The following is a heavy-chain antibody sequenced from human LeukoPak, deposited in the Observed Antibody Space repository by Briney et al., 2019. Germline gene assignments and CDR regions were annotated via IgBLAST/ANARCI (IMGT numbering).Heavy chain of an antibody. CDR2: FYYSGSS. D-gene: IGHD6-13*01. V-gene: IGHV4-59*01. CDR1: GGSISSYC. CDR3: ARVSPAVGAFDI. J-gene: IGHJ3*02. Sequence: PSETLSLTCTVSGGSISSYCWSWIRQPPGKGLEWIGYFYYSGSSNYNPSLKSRVTISGDTSKNQFSLKLSSVTAANTAIYYCARVSPAVGAFDIWGRGTMVTVSS.